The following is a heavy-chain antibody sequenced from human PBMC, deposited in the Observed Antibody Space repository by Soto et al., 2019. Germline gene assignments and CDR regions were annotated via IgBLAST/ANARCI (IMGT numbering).Heavy chain of an antibody. CDR2: IYYSGST. CDR3: ARDGEFGYSHGLVYY. CDR1: GGSISSGGYY. J-gene: IGHJ4*02. V-gene: IGHV4-31*03. Sequence: QVQLQESGPGLVKPSQTLSLTCTVSGGSISSGGYYWSWIRQHPGKGLEWIGYIYYSGSTYYNPSLKSRVTISVDTSKNQFSLKLRFVTAADTAVYYCARDGEFGYSHGLVYYWGQGTLVTVSS. D-gene: IGHD5-18*01.